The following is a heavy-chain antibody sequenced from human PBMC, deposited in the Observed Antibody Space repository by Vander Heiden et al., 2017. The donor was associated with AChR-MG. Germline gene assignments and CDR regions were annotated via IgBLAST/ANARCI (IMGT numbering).Heavy chain of an antibody. CDR1: GFTFSTYW. Sequence: EVQLVESGGGLVQPGGSLRLSCEASGFTFSTYWMSWVRQAPGKGLEWVATMKQDGTQEYYVDSVKGRFTISRDNAKKSLYLHMNSLRAEDTALYYCAGALGWECECWGQGSLGTVSS. J-gene: IGHJ4*02. D-gene: IGHD6-19*01. V-gene: IGHV3-7*03. CDR2: MKQDGTQE. CDR3: AGALGWECEC.